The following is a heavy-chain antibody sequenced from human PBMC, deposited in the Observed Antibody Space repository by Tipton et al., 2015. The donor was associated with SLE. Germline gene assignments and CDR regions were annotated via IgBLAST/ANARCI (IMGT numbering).Heavy chain of an antibody. V-gene: IGHV3-7*01. Sequence: SLRLSCAASGFTFSLYWMSWVRQAPGKGLEWVANIKQDGSETYYVDSVKGRFTISRDNAKNSLYLQMNTLRAEDTAVYCCARDPADYYYYGMDVWGQGTTVTVSS. CDR3: ARDPADYYYYGMDV. CDR2: IKQDGSET. CDR1: GFTFSLYW. J-gene: IGHJ6*02.